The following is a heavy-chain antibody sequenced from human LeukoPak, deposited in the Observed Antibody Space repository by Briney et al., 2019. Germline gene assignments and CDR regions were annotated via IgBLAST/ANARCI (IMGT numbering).Heavy chain of an antibody. CDR1: GNSITTYW. CDR3: ATYFAGAETFDI. Sequence: GESLNISCKASGNSITTYWIGWVRQEPGKGLEWMGLVFPGDSDTKYSPSFQGQVTISADKSTSTAYLQWSSLKASDAAMYYCATYFAGAETFDIWGQGTMVTVSS. V-gene: IGHV5-51*01. J-gene: IGHJ3*02. CDR2: VFPGDSDT. D-gene: IGHD3-16*01.